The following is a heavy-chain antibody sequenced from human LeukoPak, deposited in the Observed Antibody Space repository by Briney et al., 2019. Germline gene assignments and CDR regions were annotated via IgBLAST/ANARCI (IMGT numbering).Heavy chain of an antibody. CDR1: GGSISGYY. V-gene: IGHV4-59*01. CDR2: IYYSGST. D-gene: IGHD7-27*01. Sequence: PSETLSLTXTVSGGSISGYYWSWIRQSPGKGLEWIGYIYYSGSTNHNPSLTSRVTISLDTSKNQFSLKLSSVTGADTAVYYCAKAGNWGGYYYYLDVWGTGATVTVSS. J-gene: IGHJ6*03. CDR3: AKAGNWGGYYYYLDV.